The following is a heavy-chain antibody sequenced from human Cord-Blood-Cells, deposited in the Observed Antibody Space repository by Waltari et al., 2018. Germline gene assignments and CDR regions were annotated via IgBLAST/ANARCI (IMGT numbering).Heavy chain of an antibody. J-gene: IGHJ5*02. CDR3: ARVRRRYYGSGSPFDP. D-gene: IGHD3-10*01. V-gene: IGHV1-69*01. CDR2: IIPIFGTA. Sequence: QVQLVQSGAEVKKPGSSVRFSCQASRGPFSSCAITWVRPAPGQGLEWMGGIIPIFGTANYAQKCPGSVTITADESTSTAYMELSSLRSEDTAVYYCARVRRRYYGSGSPFDPWGQGTLVTVSS. CDR1: RGPFSSCA.